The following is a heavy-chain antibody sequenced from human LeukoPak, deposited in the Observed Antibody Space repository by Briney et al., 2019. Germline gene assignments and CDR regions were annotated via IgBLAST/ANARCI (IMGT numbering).Heavy chain of an antibody. V-gene: IGHV4-34*01. Sequence: KSSETLSLTCAVYGGSFSGYYWSWIRQPPGKGLEWIGEINHSGSTNYNPSLKSRVTISVDTSKNQFSLKLSSVTAADTAVHYCACIELHGYWGQGTLVTVSS. D-gene: IGHD1-26*01. J-gene: IGHJ4*02. CDR2: INHSGST. CDR1: GGSFSGYY. CDR3: ACIELHGY.